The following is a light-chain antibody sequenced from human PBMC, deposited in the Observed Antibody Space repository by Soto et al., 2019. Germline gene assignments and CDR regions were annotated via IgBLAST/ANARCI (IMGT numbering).Light chain of an antibody. J-gene: IGKJ1*01. CDR3: QQYNTWPRT. V-gene: IGKV3D-15*01. CDR1: QSVSTN. Sequence: IVLPQSPATLSLSPGERVTLYCAASQSVSTNYVAWYQQKPGQAPRLLISVASTGAAGVPARFNAAGSGTEFTLPISSLQSEDFAIYYCQQYNTWPRTFGQGTKVDIK. CDR2: VAS.